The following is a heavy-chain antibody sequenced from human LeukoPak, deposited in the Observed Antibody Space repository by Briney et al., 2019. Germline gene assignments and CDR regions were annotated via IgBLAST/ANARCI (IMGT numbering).Heavy chain of an antibody. CDR2: IWYDGSNK. CDR3: ARDSLDSSGWYYFDY. Sequence: GRSLRLSCAASGFTFSSYGMHWVRQAPGKGLEWGAVIWYDGSNKYYADSVKGRFTISRDNSKNTLYLQMNSLRAEDTAVYYCARDSLDSSGWYYFDYWGQGTLVTVSS. V-gene: IGHV3-33*01. J-gene: IGHJ4*02. D-gene: IGHD6-19*01. CDR1: GFTFSSYG.